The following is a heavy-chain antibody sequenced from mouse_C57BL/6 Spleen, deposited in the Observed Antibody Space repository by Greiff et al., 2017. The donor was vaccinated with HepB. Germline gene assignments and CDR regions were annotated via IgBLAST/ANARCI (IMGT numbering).Heavy chain of an antibody. D-gene: IGHD2-1*01. V-gene: IGHV1-53*01. CDR2: INPSNGGT. CDR1: GYTFTSYW. J-gene: IGHJ1*03. CDR3: ARTDGNYWYFDV. Sequence: QVQLQQPGTELVKPGASVKLSCKASGYTFTSYWMHWVKQRPGQGLEWIGNINPSNGGTNSNEKFKSKATLTVDKSSSTAYMQLSSLTSEDSAVYYCARTDGNYWYFDVWGTGTTVTVSS.